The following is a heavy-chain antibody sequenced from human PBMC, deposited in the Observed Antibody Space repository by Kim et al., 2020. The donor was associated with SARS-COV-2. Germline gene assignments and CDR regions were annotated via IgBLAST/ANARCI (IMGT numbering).Heavy chain of an antibody. CDR3: ARGRGSKQWLSTVRFDP. CDR1: GYTFTSYD. Sequence: ASVKVSCKASGYTFTSYDINWVRQATGQGLEWMGWMNPNGGNTGYAQKFQGRVTMTRNTSISTAYMELSSLRSEDTAVYYCARGRGSKQWLSTVRFDPWGQGTLVTVSS. J-gene: IGHJ5*02. CDR2: MNPNGGNT. V-gene: IGHV1-8*01. D-gene: IGHD6-19*01.